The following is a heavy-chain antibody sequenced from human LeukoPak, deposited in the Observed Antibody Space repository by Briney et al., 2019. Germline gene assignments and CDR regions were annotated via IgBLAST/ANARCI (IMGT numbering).Heavy chain of an antibody. J-gene: IGHJ4*02. CDR2: INPNSGGT. V-gene: IGHV1-2*02. CDR1: GYTFTSYG. Sequence: GASVKVSCKASGYTFTSYGISWVRQAPGQGLEWMGWINPNSGGTNYAQKFQGRVTMTRDTSISTAYMELSRLRSDDTAVYYCARESRDSGSKKGNFDYWGQGTLVTVSS. CDR3: ARESRDSGSKKGNFDY. D-gene: IGHD1-26*01.